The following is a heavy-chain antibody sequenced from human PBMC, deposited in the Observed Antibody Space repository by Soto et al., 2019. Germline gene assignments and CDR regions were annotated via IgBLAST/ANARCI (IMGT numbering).Heavy chain of an antibody. Sequence: GGSLRLSCAASGFTFSSYGMHWVRQAPGKGLEWVAVIWNDGSNKYYADSVKGRFTISRDNSKNTRYLQMNRLRAEDTAEYYCAREGLTGYLGDYWGQGTLVTVSS. CDR2: IWNDGSNK. V-gene: IGHV3-33*01. J-gene: IGHJ4*02. D-gene: IGHD7-27*01. CDR3: AREGLTGYLGDY. CDR1: GFTFSSYG.